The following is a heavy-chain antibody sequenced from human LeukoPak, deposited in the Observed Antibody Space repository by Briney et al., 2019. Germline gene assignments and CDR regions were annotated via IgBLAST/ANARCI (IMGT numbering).Heavy chain of an antibody. V-gene: IGHV3-30*04. Sequence: PGRSLRLSCAASGFTFSSYAMHWVRQAPGKGLEWVAVISYDGSNKYYADSVKGRFTISRDNSKNTLYLQMNSLRAEDTAVYYCARERHYYDPFSSGVFDYWGQGTLVTVSS. J-gene: IGHJ4*02. CDR2: ISYDGSNK. D-gene: IGHD3-22*01. CDR1: GFTFSSYA. CDR3: ARERHYYDPFSSGVFDY.